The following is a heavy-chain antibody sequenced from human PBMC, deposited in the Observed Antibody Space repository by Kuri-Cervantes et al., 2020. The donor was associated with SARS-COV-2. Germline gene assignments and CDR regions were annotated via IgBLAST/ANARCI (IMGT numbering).Heavy chain of an antibody. V-gene: IGHV1-2*02. D-gene: IGHD4-17*01. J-gene: IGHJ4*02. CDR1: GYTFTGYY. CDR3: ARTPTVTTYYFDY. CDR2: INPNSGGT. Sequence: ASVKVSCKASGYTFTGYYMHWVRQAPGQGLEWMGWINPNSGGTNYAQKFQGRVTMTRDTSISTVYMELSSLRSEDTAVYYCARTPTVTTYYFDYWGQGTLVTVSS.